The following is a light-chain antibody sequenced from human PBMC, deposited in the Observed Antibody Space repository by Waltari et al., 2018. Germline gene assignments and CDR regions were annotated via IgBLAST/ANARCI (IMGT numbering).Light chain of an antibody. CDR3: QQYTGSLPWT. J-gene: IGKJ1*01. V-gene: IGKV3-20*01. CDR2: GTS. Sequence: ETVLTQSPGTLSLSPGERATLSCKASQSVFIDYLAWYQQKPGQAPRLVIYGTSNRAAGIPDRFSGSGSGTDFTLTISRLEPEDFAVYYCQQYTGSLPWTFGQWTKVEIK. CDR1: QSVFIDY.